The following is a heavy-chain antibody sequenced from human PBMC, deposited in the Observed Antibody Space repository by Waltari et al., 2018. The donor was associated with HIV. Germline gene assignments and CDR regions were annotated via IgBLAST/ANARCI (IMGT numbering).Heavy chain of an antibody. V-gene: IGHV1-69*01. CDR1: GDTFRTYT. CDR2: ITPIFKTT. Sequence: QVQLVQSGAEVKKPGSSVKVSCRASGDTFRTYTISWVRQAPGQGLDWMGGITPIFKTTKYAQKFQGRVTLTADESTRTTYMELTSLRSDDAAMYYCARNGDYAPAYWGQGTLVTVSS. J-gene: IGHJ4*02. D-gene: IGHD4-17*01. CDR3: ARNGDYAPAY.